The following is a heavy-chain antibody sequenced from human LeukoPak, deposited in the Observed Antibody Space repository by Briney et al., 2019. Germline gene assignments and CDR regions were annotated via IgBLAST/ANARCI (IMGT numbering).Heavy chain of an antibody. Sequence: GGSLRLSCAASGFTFDDYAMHWVRQALGKGLEWVSGISWNSGSIGYADSVKGRFTISRDNAKNSLYLQMNSLRAEDTALYYCAKGYYYDSSGGDFDYWGQGTLVTVSS. V-gene: IGHV3-9*01. CDR3: AKGYYYDSSGGDFDY. CDR2: ISWNSGSI. D-gene: IGHD3-22*01. J-gene: IGHJ4*02. CDR1: GFTFDDYA.